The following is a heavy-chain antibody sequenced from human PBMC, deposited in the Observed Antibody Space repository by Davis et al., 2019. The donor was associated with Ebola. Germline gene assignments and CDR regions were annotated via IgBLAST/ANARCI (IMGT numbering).Heavy chain of an antibody. V-gene: IGHV1-2*06. Sequence: ASVKVSCKASGYTFTGYYMHWVRQAPGQGLEWMGRINPNSGGTNYAQKFQGRVTMTRDTSISTAYMELSRLRSDDTAVYYCAKDSYADYANWFDPWGQGTLITVSS. CDR3: AKDSYADYANWFDP. CDR2: INPNSGGT. D-gene: IGHD4-17*01. CDR1: GYTFTGYY. J-gene: IGHJ5*02.